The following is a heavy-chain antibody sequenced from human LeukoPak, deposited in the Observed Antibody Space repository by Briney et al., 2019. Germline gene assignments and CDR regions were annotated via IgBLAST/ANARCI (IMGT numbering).Heavy chain of an antibody. CDR3: ARDRSSGWYLTPGFDP. CDR2: IKQDGSEK. D-gene: IGHD6-19*01. CDR1: GFTFSRYW. V-gene: IGHV3-7*04. J-gene: IGHJ5*02. Sequence: PGGSRRLSCAASGFTFSRYWMSWVRQAPGKGLEGVGSIKQDGSEKYYVDSVKGRFTISRDNAKNSLYLQINSLRAEDTAVYYCARDRSSGWYLTPGFDPWGQGNLVTVSS.